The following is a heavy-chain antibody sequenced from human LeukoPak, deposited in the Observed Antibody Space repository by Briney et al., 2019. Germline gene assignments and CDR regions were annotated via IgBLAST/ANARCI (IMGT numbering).Heavy chain of an antibody. V-gene: IGHV4-59*01. CDR1: GGSISSYY. Sequence: PSETLSLTCTVSGGSISSYYWSWIRQPAGKGLEWIGYIYYSGSTNYNPSLKSRVTISVDTSKNQFSLKLSSVTAADTAVYYCARDPGIAAAGPFDYWGQGTLVTVSS. CDR2: IYYSGST. D-gene: IGHD6-13*01. J-gene: IGHJ4*02. CDR3: ARDPGIAAAGPFDY.